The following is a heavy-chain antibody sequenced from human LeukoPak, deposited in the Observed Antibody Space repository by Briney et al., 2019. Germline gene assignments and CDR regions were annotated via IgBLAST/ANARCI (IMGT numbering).Heavy chain of an antibody. CDR3: TRGSGESRRFDY. CDR1: RFTFRSYG. CDR2: ISFDGSNK. J-gene: IGHJ4*02. V-gene: IGHV3-30*06. Sequence: GRSLRLSCAASRFTFRSYGMHWVRQAPGKGLEWVAVISFDGSNKYYADSVKGRFTISRDNSKNTLYLQMNSLRAEDTAVYYCTRGSGESRRFDYWGQGILVTVS. D-gene: IGHD2-21*01.